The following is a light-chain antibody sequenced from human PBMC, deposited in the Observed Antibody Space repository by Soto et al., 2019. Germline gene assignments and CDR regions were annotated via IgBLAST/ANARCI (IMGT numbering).Light chain of an antibody. CDR1: QSVRNSY. CDR3: QQYGTSPPYT. CDR2: GAS. V-gene: IGKV3-20*01. Sequence: EIVLTQSPGTRSLSPGERATLSCRASQSVRNSYLAWYQQKPGQAPRLLIYGASTRATGIPDRFSGSGSGTDFTLTISRLEPEDFAVYYCQQYGTSPPYTFGQGTKLEIK. J-gene: IGKJ2*01.